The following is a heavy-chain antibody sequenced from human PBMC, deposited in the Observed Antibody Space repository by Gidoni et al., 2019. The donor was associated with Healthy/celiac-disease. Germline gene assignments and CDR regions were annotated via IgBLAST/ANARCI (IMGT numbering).Heavy chain of an antibody. V-gene: IGHV4-34*01. CDR3: ARGTLPSIVVVVAATSEPYYFDY. J-gene: IGHJ4*02. Sequence: QVQLQQWGAGLLKPSETLSLTCAVYGGSFSGYYWSWIRQPPGKGLEWIGEINHSGSTNYNPSLKSRVTISVDTSKNQFSLKLSSVTAADTAVYYCARGTLPSIVVVVAATSEPYYFDYWGQGTLVTVSS. D-gene: IGHD2-15*01. CDR2: INHSGST. CDR1: GGSFSGYY.